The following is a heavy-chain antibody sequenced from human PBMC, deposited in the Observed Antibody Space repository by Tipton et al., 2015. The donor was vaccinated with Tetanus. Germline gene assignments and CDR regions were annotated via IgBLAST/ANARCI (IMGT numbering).Heavy chain of an antibody. V-gene: IGHV4-59*10. CDR1: AGSFSGYY. CDR2: IYTSEST. J-gene: IGHJ6*02. CDR3: ARMQRYGMDV. Sequence: TLSLTCAVHAGSFSGYYWSWIRQPAGKGLEWIGRIYTSESTNYNPSLKSRLTMSVDTSKNQFSLRLNSVTAADTAVYYCARMQRYGMDVWGQGTTVTVSS. D-gene: IGHD6-25*01.